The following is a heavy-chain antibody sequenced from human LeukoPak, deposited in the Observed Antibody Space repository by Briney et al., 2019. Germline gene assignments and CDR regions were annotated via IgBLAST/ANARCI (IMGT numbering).Heavy chain of an antibody. J-gene: IGHJ3*02. CDR2: IYHSGST. Sequence: TLSLTCAVSGGSTSRGGYSWSWIRHPPGKGLEWIGYIYHSGSTYYNPSLKSRVTISVDRSKNQFSLKLSSVTAADTAVYYCARGYYYDSSGYYAFDMWGQGTMVTVSS. CDR3: ARGYYYDSSGYYAFDM. CDR1: GGSTSRGGYS. D-gene: IGHD3-22*01. V-gene: IGHV4-30-2*01.